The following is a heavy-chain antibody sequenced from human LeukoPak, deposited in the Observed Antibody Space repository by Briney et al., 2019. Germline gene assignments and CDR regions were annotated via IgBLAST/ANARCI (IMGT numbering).Heavy chain of an antibody. CDR3: TTLVVIHQSEDAFDI. Sequence: ASVKVSCKASGYTFTSYAMNWVRQAPGQGLEWMGWINTNTGNPTYAQGFTGRFVFSLDTSVSTAYLQISSLKAEDTAVYYCTTLVVIHQSEDAFDIWGQGTMVTVSS. CDR2: INTNTGNP. CDR1: GYTFTSYA. J-gene: IGHJ3*02. D-gene: IGHD3-22*01. V-gene: IGHV7-4-1*02.